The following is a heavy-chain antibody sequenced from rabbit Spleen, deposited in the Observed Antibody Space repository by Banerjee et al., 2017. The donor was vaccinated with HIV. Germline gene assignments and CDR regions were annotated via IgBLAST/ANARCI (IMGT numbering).Heavy chain of an antibody. CDR2: IDAGSSGST. J-gene: IGHJ3*01. CDR1: GFSFNSSYY. D-gene: IGHD6-1*01. Sequence: QSLEESGGDLVKPGASLTLTCTASGFSFNSSYYICWVRQAPGKGLEWIACIDAGSSGSTYYANWAKGRVTISKTSSTTVTLQMTSLTAADTATYFCARGGDGNIYGWALWGQGTLVTVS. V-gene: IGHV1S40*01. CDR3: ARGGDGNIYGWAL.